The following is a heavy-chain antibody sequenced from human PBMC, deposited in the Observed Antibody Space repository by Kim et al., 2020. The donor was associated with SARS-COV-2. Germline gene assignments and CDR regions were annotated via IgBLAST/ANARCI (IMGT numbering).Heavy chain of an antibody. V-gene: IGHV3-48*03. Sequence: GGSLRLSCAASGFTFSSYEMNWVRQAPGKGLEWVSYISSSGSTIYYADSVKGRFTISRDNAKNSLYLQMNSLRAEDTAVYYCARGGIMITFGGVIARGFFDYWGPGTLVTVSS. CDR3: ARGGIMITFGGVIARGFFDY. D-gene: IGHD3-16*02. J-gene: IGHJ4*02. CDR1: GFTFSSYE. CDR2: ISSSGSTI.